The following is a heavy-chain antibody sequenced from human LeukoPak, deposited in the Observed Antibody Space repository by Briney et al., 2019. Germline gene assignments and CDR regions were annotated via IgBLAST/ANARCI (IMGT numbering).Heavy chain of an antibody. CDR1: GFTFSSYS. CDR3: AETDSSGWSWLFDY. CDR2: ISSSSSTI. Sequence: PGGSLRLSCAASGFTFSSYSMNWVRQAPGKGLEWVSYISSSSSTIYYADSVKGRFTISRDNAKNSLYLQMNSLRAEDTAVYYCAETDSSGWSWLFDYWGQGTLVTVSS. V-gene: IGHV3-48*01. J-gene: IGHJ4*02. D-gene: IGHD6-19*01.